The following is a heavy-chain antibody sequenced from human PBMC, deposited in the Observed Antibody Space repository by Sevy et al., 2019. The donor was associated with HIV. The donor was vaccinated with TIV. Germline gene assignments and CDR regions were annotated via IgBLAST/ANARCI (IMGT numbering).Heavy chain of an antibody. Sequence: ASVKVSCKASGGTFSSYAISWVRQAPGQGLEWMGGIIPIFGTANYAQKFQGRVTITADESTSTAYMELGSLRSEDTAVYYCASGYSYGNYYYYGMDVWGQGTTVTVSS. CDR3: ASGYSYGNYYYYGMDV. CDR2: IIPIFGTA. V-gene: IGHV1-69*13. CDR1: GGTFSSYA. J-gene: IGHJ6*02. D-gene: IGHD5-18*01.